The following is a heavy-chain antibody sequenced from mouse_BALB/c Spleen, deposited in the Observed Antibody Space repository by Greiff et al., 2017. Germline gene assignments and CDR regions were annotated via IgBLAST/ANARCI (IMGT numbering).Heavy chain of an antibody. CDR3: TRELHYYAMDY. CDR1: GFTFSSYA. V-gene: IGHV5-9-4*01. Sequence: EVKLVESGGGLVKPGGSLKLSCAASGFTFSSYAMSWVRQSPEKRLEWVAEISSGGSYTYYPDTVTGRFTISRDNAKNTLYLQMSSLKSEDTAMYYCTRELHYYAMDYWGQGTSVTVSS. CDR2: ISSGGSYT. J-gene: IGHJ4*01.